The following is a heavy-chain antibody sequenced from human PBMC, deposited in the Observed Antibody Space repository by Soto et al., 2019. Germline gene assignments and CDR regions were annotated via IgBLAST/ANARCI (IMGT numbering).Heavy chain of an antibody. Sequence: GGSLRLSCAASGFTFSSYSMNWVRQAPGKGLEWVSYISSSSSTIYYADSVKGRFTISRDNAKNSLYLQMNSLRAEDTAVYYCARDLGYDFWSGKNSYYFDYWGQGTLVTVSS. D-gene: IGHD3-3*01. V-gene: IGHV3-48*01. CDR2: ISSSSSTI. J-gene: IGHJ4*02. CDR1: GFTFSSYS. CDR3: ARDLGYDFWSGKNSYYFDY.